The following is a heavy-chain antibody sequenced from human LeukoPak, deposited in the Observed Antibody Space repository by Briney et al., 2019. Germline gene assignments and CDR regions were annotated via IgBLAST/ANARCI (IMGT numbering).Heavy chain of an antibody. CDR2: ISYDGSNT. V-gene: IGHV3-30*18. J-gene: IGHJ4*02. D-gene: IGHD2-15*01. CDR3: AKARPRNCSGAACYHYFDY. CDR1: GXTFSSYG. Sequence: GGSLRLSCVASGXTFSSYGMHWVRQAPGKGLEWVVLISYDGSNTYYADSVKGRFTISRDNSENTLYLQMNSLRAEDTAVYYCAKARPRNCSGAACYHYFDYWGQGTLVTVSS.